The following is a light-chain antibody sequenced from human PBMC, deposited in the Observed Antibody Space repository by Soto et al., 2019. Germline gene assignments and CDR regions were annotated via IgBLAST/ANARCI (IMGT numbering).Light chain of an antibody. CDR2: EAA. CDR3: QQSNNYPGT. V-gene: IGKV1-5*03. J-gene: IGKJ1*01. Sequence: DIQMTQSPSTLSASVGDRVTITCRASQYIHNYLAWYQQKPGEAPKLLIYEAANLESGVPSRFSGSGTGTEFPLTISTLQPDDFATYSCQQSNNYPGTFGQGTRVEI. CDR1: QYIHNY.